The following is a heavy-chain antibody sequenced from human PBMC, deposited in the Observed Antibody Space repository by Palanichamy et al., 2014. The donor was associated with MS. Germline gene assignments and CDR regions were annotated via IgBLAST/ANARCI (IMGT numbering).Heavy chain of an antibody. CDR2: VSYTGST. V-gene: IGHV4-59*01. Sequence: QVQLQESGPGLVKPSETLSLTCTVSGDSIDSYYWTWIRQPPGKGLEWVGQVSYTGSTNYSPSLKSRLTISVGTSKTQFSLNLTSVTAADTAVYYCARQKRITGIFGRWFDSWGQGALVTVSS. CDR1: GDSIDSYY. J-gene: IGHJ5*01. CDR3: ARQKRITGIFGRWFDS. D-gene: IGHD3-3*01.